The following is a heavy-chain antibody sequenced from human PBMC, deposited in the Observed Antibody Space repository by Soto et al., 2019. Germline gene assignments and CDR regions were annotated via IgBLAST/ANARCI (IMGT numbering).Heavy chain of an antibody. V-gene: IGHV4-34*01. J-gene: IGHJ6*02. Sequence: AETLSLTCAASGLSFSGYYLSWIRQPPGKGLEWVADINHSGNTNYNPSLNSRGTISVDTSKQQFDLKLTYVTAADTAVYYSARGSRSRYFDWSPPYYYYGMDVWGQGTTVTVSS. D-gene: IGHD3-9*01. CDR2: INHSGNT. CDR1: GLSFSGYY. CDR3: ARGSRSRYFDWSPPYYYYGMDV.